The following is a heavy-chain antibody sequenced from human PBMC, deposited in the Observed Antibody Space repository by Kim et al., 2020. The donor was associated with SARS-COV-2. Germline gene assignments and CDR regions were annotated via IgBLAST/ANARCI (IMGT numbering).Heavy chain of an antibody. D-gene: IGHD3-3*01. CDR3: ARGTVGKEVTIFGVVIIRRWFDP. CDR1: GYTFTSYD. CDR2: MNPNSGNT. Sequence: ASVKVSCKASGYTFTSYDINWVRQATGQGLEWMGWMNPNSGNTGYAQKFQGSVTMTRNTSISTAYMELSSLRSEDTAVYYCARGTVGKEVTIFGVVIIRRWFDPWGQGTLVTVSS. V-gene: IGHV1-8*01. J-gene: IGHJ5*02.